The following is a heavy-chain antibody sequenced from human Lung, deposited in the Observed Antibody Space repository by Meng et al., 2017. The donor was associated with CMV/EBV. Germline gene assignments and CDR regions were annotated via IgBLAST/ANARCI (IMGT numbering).Heavy chain of an antibody. J-gene: IGHJ1*01. V-gene: IGHV4-4*02. CDR1: GDPITNHNW. Sequence: QVQLGESGPALVKPSRTLSLPGAVSGDPITNHNWWAWVRQPPGKGLEWIGEIPHRGSSAYNPSLKSRVSMSIDKSKNQFSLKLTSVTAADTAVYHCLRGSGGSVWGQGTLVTVSS. CDR2: IPHRGSS. CDR3: LRGSGGSV. D-gene: IGHD3-10*01.